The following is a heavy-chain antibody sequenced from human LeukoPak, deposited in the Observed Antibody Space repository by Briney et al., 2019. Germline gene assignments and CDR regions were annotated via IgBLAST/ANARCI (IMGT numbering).Heavy chain of an antibody. J-gene: IGHJ4*02. CDR3: AKDKYCTNGICYFDY. D-gene: IGHD2-8*01. CDR2: ISGSGGTT. V-gene: IGHV3-23*01. CDR1: GFTFSSYA. Sequence: GGSLRLSCAASGFTFSSYAMSWVRQAPGKGLEWVSGISGSGGTTYYADSVKGRYTISRDKSKNTLYLQMDSLRAEDTAVYYCAKDKYCTNGICYFDYWGQGALLAVSP.